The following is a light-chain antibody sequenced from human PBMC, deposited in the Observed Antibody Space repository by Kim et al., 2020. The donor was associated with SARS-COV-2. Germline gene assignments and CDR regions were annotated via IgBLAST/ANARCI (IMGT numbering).Light chain of an antibody. CDR1: NIGSKR. CDR2: YDS. Sequence: APGKTARINCGGNNIGSKRVHWYQQKPGQAPVLVIYYDSDRPSGIPERFSGSNSGNTATLTISRVEAGDEADYCCQVWDSSSDHRVFGGGTQLTVL. J-gene: IGLJ3*02. CDR3: QVWDSSSDHRV. V-gene: IGLV3-21*04.